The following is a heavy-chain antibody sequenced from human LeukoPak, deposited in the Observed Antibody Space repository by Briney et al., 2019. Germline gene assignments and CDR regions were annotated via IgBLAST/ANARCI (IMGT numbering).Heavy chain of an antibody. J-gene: IGHJ6*03. D-gene: IGHD2-2*01. Sequence: SETLSLTCTVSGGSISSYYWSWIRQPTGKGLEWIGRIYTSGSTNYNPSLKSRVTISVDKSKNQFSLKLSSVTAADTAVYYCARSSSTRLGDYYYYMDVWGKGTTVTVSS. CDR2: IYTSGST. V-gene: IGHV4-4*07. CDR3: ARSSSTRLGDYYYYMDV. CDR1: GGSISSYY.